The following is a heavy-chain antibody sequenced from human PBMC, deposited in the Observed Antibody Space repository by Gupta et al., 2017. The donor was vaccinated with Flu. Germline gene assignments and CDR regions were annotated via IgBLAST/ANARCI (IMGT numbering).Heavy chain of an antibody. V-gene: IGHV1-8*01. Sequence: VQLVTSGDEVNKPGASVKVSCKASGYTFTSYDLNWVRQATGQGLEWMGWMNPNSGNTGYAQKFQGRVTMTRNTSISTAYMELSSLRSEDTAVYYCARGGYSGYDWNNWFDPWGQGTLVTVSS. J-gene: IGHJ5*02. CDR2: MNPNSGNT. CDR3: ARGGYSGYDWNNWFDP. CDR1: GYTFTSYD. D-gene: IGHD5-12*01.